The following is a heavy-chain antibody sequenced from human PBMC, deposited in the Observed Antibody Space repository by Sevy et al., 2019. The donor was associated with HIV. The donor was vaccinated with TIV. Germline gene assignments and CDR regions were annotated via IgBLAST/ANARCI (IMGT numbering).Heavy chain of an antibody. J-gene: IGHJ4*02. Sequence: VGSLRLSCVASGFTFSKAWMSWVRQAPGKGLEWVGRIKSKTDGATRDLAAPVKGRIIISRDDSKNTLYLQISNLKIEDTGVYFCATGVGASDFDYWGQGTLVTVSS. D-gene: IGHD1-26*01. CDR3: ATGVGASDFDY. CDR2: IKSKTDGATR. CDR1: GFTFSKAW. V-gene: IGHV3-15*01.